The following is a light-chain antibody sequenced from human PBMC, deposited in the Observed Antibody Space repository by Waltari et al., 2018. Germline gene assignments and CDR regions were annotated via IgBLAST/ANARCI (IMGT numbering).Light chain of an antibody. CDR3: QQYDGSILT. Sequence: IMLTQSPDTLSLSPGQRATLACRASQTINNNFLVWNQQKPGQAPRLLIHGASSRATGFPDRFSGSGSGTDFTLTISRLEPEDVAVYYCQQYDGSILTFGGGTKVEI. CDR1: QTINNNF. J-gene: IGKJ4*01. V-gene: IGKV3-20*01. CDR2: GAS.